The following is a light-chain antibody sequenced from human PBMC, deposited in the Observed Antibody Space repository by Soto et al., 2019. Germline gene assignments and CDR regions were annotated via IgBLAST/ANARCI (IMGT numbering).Light chain of an antibody. CDR2: DAS. V-gene: IGKV3-11*01. CDR3: HQRSNWLS. Sequence: DIVLTQSPATLSLSPGERATLSCKASQSVSSYLAWYQQKPGQAPRLLLYDASNRATGIPARFSGSGSGTDFTLTISSLEPEDFAVYYCHQRSNWLSFGGGTKVDIK. CDR1: QSVSSY. J-gene: IGKJ4*01.